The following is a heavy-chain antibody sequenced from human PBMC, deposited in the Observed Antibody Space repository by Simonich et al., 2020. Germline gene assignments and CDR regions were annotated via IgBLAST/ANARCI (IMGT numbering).Heavy chain of an antibody. D-gene: IGHD3-10*01. CDR1: GGTFSSYA. CDR3: ARTNTMRELDTMVRGVDYFDY. V-gene: IGHV1-69*09. J-gene: IGHJ4*02. CDR2: SDPFLGIE. Sequence: QVQLVQSGAEVKKPGSAVKVSCKASGGTFSSYAISWVRQAPGQGLVWRGGSDPFLGIETNPRKFQGRCTITADKSTSPDDMELSSLRSEDTAVYYCARTNTMRELDTMVRGVDYFDYWGQGTLVTVSS.